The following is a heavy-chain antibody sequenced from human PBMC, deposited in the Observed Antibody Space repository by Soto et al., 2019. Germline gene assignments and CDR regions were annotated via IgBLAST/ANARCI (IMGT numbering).Heavy chain of an antibody. Sequence: PSETLSLTCTVSGGSISSGDYYWSWIRQPPGKGLEWIGYIYYSGSTYYNPSLKSRVTISVDTSKNQFSLKLSSVTAADTAVHYCARDRVLHYDFPGVGGWFDTSGQATLATVSS. CDR1: GGSISSGDYY. V-gene: IGHV4-30-4*01. CDR3: ARDRVLHYDFPGVGGWFDT. CDR2: IYYSGST. J-gene: IGHJ5*02. D-gene: IGHD3-3*01.